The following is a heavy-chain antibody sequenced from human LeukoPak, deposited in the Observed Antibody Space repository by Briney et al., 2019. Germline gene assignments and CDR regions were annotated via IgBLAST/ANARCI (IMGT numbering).Heavy chain of an antibody. CDR3: AKHYDFWTGYNARFDS. Sequence: GGSLRLSCAASGFTFSSFWMSWVRQAPGKGLEWVANIKQDGSDKYYVDSVKGRFTISRDNAKNSQYLRMNSLRAEDTAVYYCAKHYDFWTGYNARFDSWGQGTLVTVSS. V-gene: IGHV3-7*05. CDR2: IKQDGSDK. D-gene: IGHD3-3*01. J-gene: IGHJ4*02. CDR1: GFTFSSFW.